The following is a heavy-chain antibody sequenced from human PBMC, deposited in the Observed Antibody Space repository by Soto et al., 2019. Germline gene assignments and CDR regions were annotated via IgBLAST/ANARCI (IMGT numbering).Heavy chain of an antibody. J-gene: IGHJ4*02. D-gene: IGHD1-26*01. Sequence: QVQLVESGGGVVQPGRSLRLSCAASGFTFSTYAMHLVRQAPGKGLEWVAVILYDGSNTYYADSVKGRFTISRDNSKNTLYLEMNSLRDEDTAVYFCARDRGDDYYRRYFDYWGQGTLVTVSS. CDR2: ILYDGSNT. V-gene: IGHV3-30-3*01. CDR1: GFTFSTYA. CDR3: ARDRGDDYYRRYFDY.